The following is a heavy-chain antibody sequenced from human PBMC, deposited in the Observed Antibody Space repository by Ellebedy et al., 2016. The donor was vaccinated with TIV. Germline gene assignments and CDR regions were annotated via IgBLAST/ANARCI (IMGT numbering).Heavy chain of an antibody. CDR2: INPNSGGT. CDR1: GYTFTGYY. V-gene: IGHV1-2*02. Sequence: AASVKVSCKASGYTFTGYYMHWVRQAPGQGLEWMGWINPNSGGTNYAQKFQGRVTMTRDTSISTAYMELSRLRSDDTAVYYCARDGYSYGTDNWFDPWGQGTLVTVSS. CDR3: ARDGYSYGTDNWFDP. D-gene: IGHD5-18*01. J-gene: IGHJ5*02.